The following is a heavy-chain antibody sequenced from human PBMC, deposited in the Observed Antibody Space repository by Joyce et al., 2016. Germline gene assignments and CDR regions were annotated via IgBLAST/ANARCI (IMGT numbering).Heavy chain of an antibody. D-gene: IGHD6-19*01. Sequence: QVQLQQWGAGLLKPSETLSLTCAVSGGPFRGFFWTWVRQAPGKGLEWIGDINNSGGTNYNPSLKTRVTFSVDTSKNQFSLKLTSLSAADTAVYYCARSQWLAPLMYWGQGTPVTVSS. CDR3: ARSQWLAPLMY. V-gene: IGHV4-34*01. J-gene: IGHJ4*02. CDR2: INNSGGT. CDR1: GGPFRGFF.